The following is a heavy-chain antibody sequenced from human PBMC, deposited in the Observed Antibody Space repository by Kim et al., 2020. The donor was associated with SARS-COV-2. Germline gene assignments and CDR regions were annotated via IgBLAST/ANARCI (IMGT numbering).Heavy chain of an antibody. V-gene: IGHV3-33*01. CDR1: GFTFSSYG. D-gene: IGHD2-2*01. CDR2: IWYDGSNK. Sequence: GGSLRLSCAASGFTFSSYGMHWVRQAPGKGLEWVAVIWYDGSNKYYADSVKGRFTISRDNSKNTLYLQMNSLRAEDTAVYYCARGVPAARSPPTKNWFDPWGQGTLVTVSS. J-gene: IGHJ5*02. CDR3: ARGVPAARSPPTKNWFDP.